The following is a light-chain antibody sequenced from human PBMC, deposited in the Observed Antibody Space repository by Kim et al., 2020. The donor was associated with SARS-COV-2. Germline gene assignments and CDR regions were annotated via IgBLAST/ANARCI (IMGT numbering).Light chain of an antibody. CDR2: QDS. V-gene: IGLV3-1*01. J-gene: IGLJ3*02. CDR1: KLGDKY. CDR3: QAWDSTTAV. Sequence: ESQGEPASIPCSGDKLGDKYACWYQQRPDQSPVMVIYQDSKRPSGIPERFSGSNSGNTATLTISGTQAMDEADYYCQAWDSTTAVFGGGTQLTVL.